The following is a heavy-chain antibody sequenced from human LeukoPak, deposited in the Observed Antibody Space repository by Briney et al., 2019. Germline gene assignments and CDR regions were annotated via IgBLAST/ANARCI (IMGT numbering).Heavy chain of an antibody. CDR1: GYTLTELS. CDR3: ATDNEEYHGSGSLLPFWF. J-gene: IGHJ4*02. V-gene: IGHV1-24*01. Sequence: ASVKVSCKVSGYTLTELSMHWVRQAPGKGLEWMGGFDPEDGETIYAQKFQGRVTMTEDTSTDTAYMELSSLRSEDTAVYYCATDNEEYHGSGSLLPFWFWGQGTLVTVSS. D-gene: IGHD3-10*01. CDR2: FDPEDGET.